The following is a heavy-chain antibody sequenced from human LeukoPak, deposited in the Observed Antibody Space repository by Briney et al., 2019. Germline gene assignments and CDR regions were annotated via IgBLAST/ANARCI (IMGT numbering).Heavy chain of an antibody. J-gene: IGHJ4*02. D-gene: IGHD3-10*01. CDR2: IYYSGST. V-gene: IGHV4-59*01. CDR3: ARDRGEGYYFDY. Sequence: SDTLSLTCTVSGGSISSYYWGWIRQPPGKGLEWIGYIYYSGSTNYNPSLKSRVTISVDTSRNQFSLKLSSVTAADTAVYYCARDRGEGYYFDYWGQGTLVTVSS. CDR1: GGSISSYY.